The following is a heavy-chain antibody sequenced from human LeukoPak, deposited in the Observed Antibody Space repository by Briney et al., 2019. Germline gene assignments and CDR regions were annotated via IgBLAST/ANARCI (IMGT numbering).Heavy chain of an antibody. J-gene: IGHJ4*02. V-gene: IGHV3-23*01. D-gene: IGHD1-7*01. CDR1: GFTVSSNY. Sequence: PPGGSLRLSCAASGFTVSSNYMSWVRQAPGKGLEWVSAISGSGGSTYYADSVKGRFTISRDNSKNTLYLQMNSLRAEDTAVYYCAKDDWNYFYGYWGQGTLVTVSS. CDR2: ISGSGGST. CDR3: AKDDWNYFYGY.